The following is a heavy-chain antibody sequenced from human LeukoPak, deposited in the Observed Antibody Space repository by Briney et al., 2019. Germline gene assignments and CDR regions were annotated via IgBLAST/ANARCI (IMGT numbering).Heavy chain of an antibody. J-gene: IGHJ4*02. D-gene: IGHD7-27*01. CDR1: RYTFTDHY. Sequence: ASVKVSYQALRYTFTDHYFHWLRQAPGQGIEWMGWIHPGRGDTNIAQKFQGRVSLTRDMSISTAYMELSRLTSDDTAVYYCARDHNWGPDYWGQGTLVSVSS. CDR2: IHPGRGDT. CDR3: ARDHNWGPDY. V-gene: IGHV1-2*02.